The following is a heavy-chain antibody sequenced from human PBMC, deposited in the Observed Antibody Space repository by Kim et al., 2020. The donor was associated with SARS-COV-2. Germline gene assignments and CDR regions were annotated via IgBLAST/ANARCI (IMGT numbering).Heavy chain of an antibody. J-gene: IGHJ3*02. D-gene: IGHD1-7*01. Sequence: GGSLRLSCATSGFTLSLYSMNWVRQAPGKGLEWVSHISDFSTTTEYADSVKGRFTISRDNTKNSLYLQMNGLRAEDTAVYYCVRENYWAFDIWGQGTMVT. CDR1: GFTLSLYS. CDR2: ISDFSTTT. CDR3: VRENYWAFDI. V-gene: IGHV3-48*04.